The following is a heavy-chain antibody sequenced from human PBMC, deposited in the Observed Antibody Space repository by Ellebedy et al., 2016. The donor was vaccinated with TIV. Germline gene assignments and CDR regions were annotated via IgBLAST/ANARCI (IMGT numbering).Heavy chain of an antibody. CDR2: ISTGSSTI. Sequence: GGSLRLSCAVSGFTFSAYSMNWVRQAPGKGLEWVSYISTGSSTIYYADSGKGRFTISRDNAKNSLYLQMNSLRAEDTAVYYCARDASVYGDSVYWYFDLWGRGTLVGVSS. D-gene: IGHD4-17*01. CDR3: ARDASVYGDSVYWYFDL. CDR1: GFTFSAYS. V-gene: IGHV3-48*04. J-gene: IGHJ2*01.